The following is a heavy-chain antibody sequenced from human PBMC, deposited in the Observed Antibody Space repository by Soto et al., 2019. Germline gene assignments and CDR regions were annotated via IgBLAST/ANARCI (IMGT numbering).Heavy chain of an antibody. V-gene: IGHV4-59*01. D-gene: IGHD6-19*01. Sequence: SETLSLTCTVSGGSISSYYWSWIRQPPGKGLEWIGYIYYSGSTNYNPSLKSRVTISVDTSKNQFSLKLSSVTAADTAVYYCARVIEAVAGGPNYGMDVRGQGTTVTVSS. CDR3: ARVIEAVAGGPNYGMDV. CDR2: IYYSGST. J-gene: IGHJ6*02. CDR1: GGSISSYY.